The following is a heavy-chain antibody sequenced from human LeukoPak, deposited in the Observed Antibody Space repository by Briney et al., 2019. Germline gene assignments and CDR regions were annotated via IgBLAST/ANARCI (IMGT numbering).Heavy chain of an antibody. D-gene: IGHD4-17*01. V-gene: IGHV4-39*07. CDR1: GDSIASTIYY. CDR2: IYYSGST. CDR3: ARAGHDFGDYYFQD. Sequence: PSETLSLTCSVSGDSIASTIYYWGWIRQPPGKGLEWIGNIYYSGSTYYTPSLKSRVIISIDTSKNQFSLKVAAVTAADTAVYYCARAGHDFGDYYFQDWGQGSLVTVS. J-gene: IGHJ1*01.